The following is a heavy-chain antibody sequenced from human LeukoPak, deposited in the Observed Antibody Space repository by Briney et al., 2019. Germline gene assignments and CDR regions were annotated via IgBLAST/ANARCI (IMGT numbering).Heavy chain of an antibody. CDR3: ASLPGQGSGTIDH. V-gene: IGHV4-59*08. CDR1: GGSISSYY. CDR2: IYYSGST. J-gene: IGHJ5*02. D-gene: IGHD3-10*01. Sequence: SETLSLTCTVSGGSISSYYWSWIRQPPGKGLEWIGYIYYSGSTNYNPSLKSRVTISVDTSKNQFSLKLSSVTAADTAVYYCASLPGQGSGTIDHWGQGTLVTVSS.